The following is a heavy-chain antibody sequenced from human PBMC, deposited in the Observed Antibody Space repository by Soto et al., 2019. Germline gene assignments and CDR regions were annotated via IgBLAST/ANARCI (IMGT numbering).Heavy chain of an antibody. CDR3: TRPHDYGDDWFDS. V-gene: IGHV4-59*01. CDR1: GGSISSYY. CDR2: IYYNGNT. D-gene: IGHD4-17*01. J-gene: IGHJ5*01. Sequence: SETLSLTCTVSGGSISSYYWSWIRQPPGKGLEWIGYIYYNGNTNYNPSLKRRVTISVDTSKNQFSLKLISVTAADTAVYYCTRPHDYGDDWFDSWGQGTLVTVS.